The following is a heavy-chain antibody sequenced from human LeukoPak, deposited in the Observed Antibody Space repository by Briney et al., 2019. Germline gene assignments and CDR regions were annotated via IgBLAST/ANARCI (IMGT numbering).Heavy chain of an antibody. CDR2: IDYSGST. V-gene: IGHV4-61*01. J-gene: IGHJ6*02. D-gene: IGHD2-2*01. CDR1: DGSVSSGNYY. Sequence: SETLSLTCTVSDGSVSSGNYYWSWIRQPPGKGLEWIGYIDYSGSTNYNPSLKSRVTTSVDTSKNQFSLKLSSVTAADTAMYYCARASSSYYGMGVWGQGTTVTVSS. CDR3: ARASSSYYGMGV.